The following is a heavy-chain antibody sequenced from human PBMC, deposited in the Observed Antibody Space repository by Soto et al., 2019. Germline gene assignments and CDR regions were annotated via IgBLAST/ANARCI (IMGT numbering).Heavy chain of an antibody. CDR1: GFTFSSYG. Sequence: QVQLVESGGGVVQPGRSLRLSCAASGFTFSSYGMHWVRQAPGKGLEWVAVISYDGSNKYYADSVKGRFTISRDNSKNTLYLQMNSLRAEDTAVYYCAKSGTTVVTLDYWGQGPLVTVSS. V-gene: IGHV3-30*18. CDR2: ISYDGSNK. CDR3: AKSGTTVVTLDY. J-gene: IGHJ4*02. D-gene: IGHD4-17*01.